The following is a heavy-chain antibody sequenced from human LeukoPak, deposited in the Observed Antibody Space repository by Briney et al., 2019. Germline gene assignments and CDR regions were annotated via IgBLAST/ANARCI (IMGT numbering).Heavy chain of an antibody. Sequence: GGSLRLSCAASGFTFSSYAMHWVRQAPGKGLEWVAVISYDGRNKYYADSVKGRFTISRDNSKNTLYLQMNSLRAEDTAVYYCARDEDEWLVLGPFDYWGQGTLVTVSS. CDR2: ISYDGRNK. D-gene: IGHD6-19*01. J-gene: IGHJ4*02. CDR3: ARDEDEWLVLGPFDY. V-gene: IGHV3-30*01. CDR1: GFTFSSYA.